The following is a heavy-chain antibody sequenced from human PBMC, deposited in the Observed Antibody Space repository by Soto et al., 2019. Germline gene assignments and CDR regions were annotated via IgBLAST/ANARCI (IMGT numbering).Heavy chain of an antibody. CDR2: IWYDGSNK. V-gene: IGHV3-33*01. J-gene: IGHJ6*02. CDR1: GFRFSSYG. Sequence: GGSRRVSRAAAGFRFSSYGMHWVRQDPGKGLEWVAVIWYDGSNKYYADSVKGRFTISRDNSKNTLYLQMNSLRAEDTAVYYCARDLGSTISYKYYYYGMDVWGQGTTVTVSS. CDR3: ARDLGSTISYKYYYYGMDV. D-gene: IGHD2-2*01.